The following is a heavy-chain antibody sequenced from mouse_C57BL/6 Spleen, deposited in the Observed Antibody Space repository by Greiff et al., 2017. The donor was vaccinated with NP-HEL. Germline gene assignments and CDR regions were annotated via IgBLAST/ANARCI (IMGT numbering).Heavy chain of an antibody. V-gene: IGHV1-69*01. J-gene: IGHJ2*01. CDR2: IDPSDSYT. Sequence: QVQLQQPGAELVMPGASVKLSCKASGYTFTSYWMHWVKQRPGQGLEWIGEIDPSDSYTNYNQKFKGKSTLTVDKSSSTAYMQLSSLTSEDSAVYYCARQTGTFDYWGQGTTLTVSS. CDR3: ARQTGTFDY. CDR1: GYTFTSYW. D-gene: IGHD4-1*01.